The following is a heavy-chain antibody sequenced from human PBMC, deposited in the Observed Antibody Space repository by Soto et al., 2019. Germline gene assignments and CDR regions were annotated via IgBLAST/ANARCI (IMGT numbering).Heavy chain of an antibody. CDR1: GFTFSSYG. J-gene: IGHJ4*02. Sequence: QVQLVESGGGVVQPGRSLRLSCAESGFTFSSYGMHWVRQAPGKGLEWVAVIWYDGSNKYYADSVKGRFTISRDNSKNTLYLQMNSLRAEDTAVYYCARGQKGYSYGYGFDYWGQGTLVTVSS. CDR3: ARGQKGYSYGYGFDY. CDR2: IWYDGSNK. D-gene: IGHD5-18*01. V-gene: IGHV3-33*01.